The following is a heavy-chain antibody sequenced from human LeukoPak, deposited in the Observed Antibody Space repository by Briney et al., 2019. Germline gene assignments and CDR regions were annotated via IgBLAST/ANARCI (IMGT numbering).Heavy chain of an antibody. CDR2: IYGTGST. CDR3: ARYDSRGSASTRFDY. Sequence: LETLSLTCAVSGYSLGKNYYWGWIRQPPGKGLEWIGRIYGTGSTSYNPSLMNRVTMSVDTSKNHFSLKLTSVTAADTAVYYCARYDSRGSASTRFDYRGQGILVTISS. CDR1: GYSLGKNYY. V-gene: IGHV4-38-2*01. D-gene: IGHD3-16*01. J-gene: IGHJ4*02.